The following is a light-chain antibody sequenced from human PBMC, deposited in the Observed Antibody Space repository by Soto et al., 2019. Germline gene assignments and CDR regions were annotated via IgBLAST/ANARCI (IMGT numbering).Light chain of an antibody. J-gene: IGLJ3*02. Sequence: QSVLTQSPSASGTPGQRVTISCSGSSSNIGSNSVNWYRQLPGTAPKLLIYRNNQRPSGVPDRFSGSKSGTSASLAISGLQSEDEADYYCAAWDDSLDGGVFGGGTKLTVL. CDR1: SSNIGSNS. V-gene: IGLV1-44*01. CDR2: RNN. CDR3: AAWDDSLDGGV.